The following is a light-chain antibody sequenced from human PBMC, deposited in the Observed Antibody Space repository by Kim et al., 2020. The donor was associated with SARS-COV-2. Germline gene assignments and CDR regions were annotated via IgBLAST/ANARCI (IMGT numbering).Light chain of an antibody. J-gene: IGLJ1*01. CDR3: SSYAAISNFV. Sequence: QSALTQPPSASGSPGQSVTISCTGTTSDVGGYNFVSWYQQHPGKAPTLMIYDVSNRPSGVPDRFSGSKSGNTASLTVSGLQAEDEADYYCSSYAAISNFVFGTGTKVTVL. V-gene: IGLV2-8*01. CDR1: TSDVGGYNF. CDR2: DVS.